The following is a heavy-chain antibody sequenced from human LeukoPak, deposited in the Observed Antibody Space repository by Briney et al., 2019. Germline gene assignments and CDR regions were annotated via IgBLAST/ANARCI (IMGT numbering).Heavy chain of an antibody. Sequence: SETLSVTCAVYGGSFSGYYWSWIRQPPAKGLEWIGEINHSGSTNYNPSLKSRVTISVDTSKNQFSLKLSSVTAADTAVYYCARVPYDYVWGSYRYPGAFDIWGQGTMVTVSS. CDR2: INHSGST. J-gene: IGHJ3*02. CDR3: ARVPYDYVWGSYRYPGAFDI. D-gene: IGHD3-16*02. V-gene: IGHV4-34*01. CDR1: GGSFSGYY.